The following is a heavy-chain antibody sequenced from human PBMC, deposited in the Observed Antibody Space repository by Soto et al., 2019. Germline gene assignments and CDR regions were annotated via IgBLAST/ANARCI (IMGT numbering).Heavy chain of an antibody. D-gene: IGHD5-12*01. CDR1: GDSVSSNTAS. Sequence: PSQTLSLTCAISGDSVSSNTASGNWIRQSPSRGLEWLGRTYFRSKWYNDYAVSVKSRIIINPDTSNNQFSLQLNSVTPEDTAVYFCAKGDNLGPKTGYAFDPWGQGIMVTVSS. J-gene: IGHJ5*02. V-gene: IGHV6-1*01. CDR2: TYFRSKWYN. CDR3: AKGDNLGPKTGYAFDP.